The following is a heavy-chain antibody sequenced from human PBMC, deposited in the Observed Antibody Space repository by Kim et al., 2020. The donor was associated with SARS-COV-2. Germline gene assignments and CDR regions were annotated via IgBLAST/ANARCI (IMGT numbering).Heavy chain of an antibody. Sequence: SETLSLTCTVSGGSISSYYWSWIRQPPGKGLEWIGYIYYSGSTNYNPSLKSRVTISVDTSKNQFSLKLSSVTAADTAVYYCARDLVWGSYHKYYYYGMDVWGQGTTVTVSS. V-gene: IGHV4-59*13. D-gene: IGHD3-16*02. J-gene: IGHJ6*02. CDR2: IYYSGST. CDR1: GGSISSYY. CDR3: ARDLVWGSYHKYYYYGMDV.